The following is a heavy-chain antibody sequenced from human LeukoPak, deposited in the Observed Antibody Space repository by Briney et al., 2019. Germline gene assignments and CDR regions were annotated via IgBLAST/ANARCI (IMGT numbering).Heavy chain of an antibody. CDR1: GFIFSSYW. V-gene: IGHV3-74*01. Sequence: GGSLRLSCAASGFIFSSYWMHWVRQAPGEGLVWVSRINTDGRSRNYADSVKGRFTISRDNAKNTVYLQMNSLRAEDTAVYYCGRDFYYGSGSLDYWGQGTLVTVSS. D-gene: IGHD3-10*01. CDR3: GRDFYYGSGSLDY. CDR2: INTDGRSR. J-gene: IGHJ4*02.